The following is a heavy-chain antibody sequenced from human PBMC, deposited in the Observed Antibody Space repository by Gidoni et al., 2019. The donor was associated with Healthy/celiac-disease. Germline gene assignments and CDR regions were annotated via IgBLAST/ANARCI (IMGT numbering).Heavy chain of an antibody. CDR1: GFTFSSYS. Sequence: EVQLVESGGGLVQPGGSLRLSCAASGFTFSSYSMNWVRQAPGKGLEWVSYISSSSSTIYYADSVKGRFTISRDNAKNSLYLQMNSLRAEDTAVYYCARELSEDFWSPPQPFDIWGQGTMVTVSS. CDR3: ARELSEDFWSPPQPFDI. J-gene: IGHJ3*02. V-gene: IGHV3-48*01. CDR2: ISSSSSTI. D-gene: IGHD3-3*01.